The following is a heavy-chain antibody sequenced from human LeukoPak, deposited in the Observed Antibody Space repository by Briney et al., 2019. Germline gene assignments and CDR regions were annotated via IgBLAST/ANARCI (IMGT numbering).Heavy chain of an antibody. CDR2: ITVGGGVT. V-gene: IGHV3-11*01. CDR3: ARGIGSSSILDF. J-gene: IGHJ4*02. Sequence: GGSLRLSRAASGFTFTDYYMSWIRQAPGKGLECISYITVGGGVTYYADSVKGRFTVSRDSAKNSQSLHMDSLRVEDTAVYYCARGIGSSSILDFWGQGTLVTVSS. D-gene: IGHD6-6*01. CDR1: GFTFTDYY.